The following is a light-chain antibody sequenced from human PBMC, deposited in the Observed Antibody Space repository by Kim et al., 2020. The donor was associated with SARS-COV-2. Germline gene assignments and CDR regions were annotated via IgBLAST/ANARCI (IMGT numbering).Light chain of an antibody. CDR1: SSDVGDYNY. CDR2: DVS. J-gene: IGLJ2*01. Sequence: QSALTQPRSVSGSPGQSVTISCTGTSSDVGDYNYVTWHQQHPGKAPKLMIYDVSERPSGVPDRFSGSKSGNTVSLTISGLQAEDEADYYCCSYAGGYTWIFGGGTQLTVL. V-gene: IGLV2-11*01. CDR3: CSYAGGYTWI.